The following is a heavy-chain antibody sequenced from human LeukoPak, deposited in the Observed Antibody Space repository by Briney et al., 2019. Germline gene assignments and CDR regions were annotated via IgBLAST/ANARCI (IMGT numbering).Heavy chain of an antibody. Sequence: GGSLRLSCAASGFTFSSYAMHWVHQAPGKGLEWVAVISYDGSNKYYADSVKGRFTISRDNSKNTLYLQMNSLRAEDTAVYYCARGYCSSTSCRTDYYYYGMDVWGQGTTVTVSS. D-gene: IGHD2-2*01. J-gene: IGHJ6*02. CDR3: ARGYCSSTSCRTDYYYYGMDV. CDR1: GFTFSSYA. V-gene: IGHV3-30-3*01. CDR2: ISYDGSNK.